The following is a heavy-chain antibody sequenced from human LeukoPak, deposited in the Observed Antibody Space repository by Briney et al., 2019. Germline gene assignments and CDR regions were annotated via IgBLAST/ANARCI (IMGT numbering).Heavy chain of an antibody. CDR3: ARVSVTLFGAVIILNAFDV. J-gene: IGHJ3*01. V-gene: IGHV1-18*01. Sequence: ASVKVSCKASGYTFINYGISWVRQAPGQGLEWMGWISRYTGNTNYALQLQGRVTMTTDTSTSTAYMELRSLRSDDTAVYYCARVSVTLFGAVIILNAFDVWGQGTMVTVSS. D-gene: IGHD3-3*01. CDR1: GYTFINYG. CDR2: ISRYTGNT.